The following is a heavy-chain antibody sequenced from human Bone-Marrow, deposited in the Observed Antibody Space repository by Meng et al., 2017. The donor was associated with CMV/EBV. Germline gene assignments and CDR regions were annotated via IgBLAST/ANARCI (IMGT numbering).Heavy chain of an antibody. CDR1: GFTFINYW. V-gene: IGHV3-11*01. D-gene: IGHD3-22*01. Sequence: GESLKISCAASGFTFINYWMSWIRQAPGKGLEWVSYISSSGSTIYYADSVKGRFTISRDNAKNSLYLQMNSLRAEDTAVYYCASDYYDSSGYPNWGQGTLVTVSS. CDR3: ASDYYDSSGYPN. CDR2: ISSSGSTI. J-gene: IGHJ4*02.